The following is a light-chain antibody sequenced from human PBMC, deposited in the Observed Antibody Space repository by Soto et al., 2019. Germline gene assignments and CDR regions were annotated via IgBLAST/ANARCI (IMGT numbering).Light chain of an antibody. J-gene: IGLJ1*01. CDR3: AAWDDSLNSYV. Sequence: QSVLTQPTSASGTPGQRVTISCSGSSFNIGTYNVNWYQQLPGTAPKLLVYSNGQRPSGVPDRSSGSKSGTSASLAISGLQSEDEADYYCAAWDDSLNSYVFGIGTKVTVL. CDR2: SNG. CDR1: SFNIGTYN. V-gene: IGLV1-44*01.